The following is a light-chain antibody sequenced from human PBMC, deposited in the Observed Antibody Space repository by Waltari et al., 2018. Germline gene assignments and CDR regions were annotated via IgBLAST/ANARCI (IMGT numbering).Light chain of an antibody. CDR3: LQEYEYPRT. Sequence: AIPLTPSPSPLSASVQDIVPIPCRASQFAQSDLGWSQQNAGTSPNLLIHSAMTVKSGVPARFSGRGSGTDVTLTINGLQPEDFATYYGLQEYEYPRTVGGGTRVDMK. V-gene: IGKV1-6*01. CDR1: QFAQSD. J-gene: IGKJ4*01. CDR2: SAM.